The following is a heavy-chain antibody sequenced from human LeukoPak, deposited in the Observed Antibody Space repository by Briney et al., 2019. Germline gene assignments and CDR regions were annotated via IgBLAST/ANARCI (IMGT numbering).Heavy chain of an antibody. D-gene: IGHD1-14*01. CDR1: GGSFSDFN. V-gene: IGHV4-34*01. Sequence: PSETLSLTCAVYGGSFSDFNWTWIRQPPGKGLEWIGEIGHNGSTNYNPSLEGRVTILVDTSKSQFSLKVTSVTAADTAVYYCARPSGGIPLKRFDYWGQGTQVTVSS. J-gene: IGHJ4*02. CDR2: IGHNGST. CDR3: ARPSGGIPLKRFDY.